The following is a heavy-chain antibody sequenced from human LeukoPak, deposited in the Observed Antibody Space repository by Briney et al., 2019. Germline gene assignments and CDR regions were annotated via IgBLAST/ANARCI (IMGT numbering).Heavy chain of an antibody. D-gene: IGHD3-10*01. CDR3: AREGWFGELRVANYYYYYMDV. CDR2: IFTSGST. J-gene: IGHJ6*03. CDR1: GGSISSYY. Sequence: PSEALSLTCNVSGGSISSYYWSWIRQPAGKGLEWIGRIFTSGSTNYNPSLKSRVTMSVDTTKNQFSLRLSSVTAADTAVYYCAREGWFGELRVANYYYYYMDVWGKGTTVTVSS. V-gene: IGHV4-4*07.